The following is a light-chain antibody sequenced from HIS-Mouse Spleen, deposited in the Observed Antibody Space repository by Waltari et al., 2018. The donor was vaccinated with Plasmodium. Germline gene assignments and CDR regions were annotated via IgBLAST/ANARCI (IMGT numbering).Light chain of an antibody. CDR3: SSYAGSNNLV. Sequence: QSALTQPPSASGSPGQSVTISCTGTRSHVGGSHSLSWYQQHPGKAPKLMIYEVSKRPSGVPDRFSGSKSGNTASLTVSGLQAEDEADYYCSSYAGSNNLVFGGGTKLTVL. J-gene: IGLJ2*01. V-gene: IGLV2-8*01. CDR2: EVS. CDR1: RSHVGGSHS.